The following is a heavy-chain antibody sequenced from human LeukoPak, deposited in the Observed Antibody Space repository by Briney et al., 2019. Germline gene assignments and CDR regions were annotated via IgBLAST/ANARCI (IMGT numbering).Heavy chain of an antibody. CDR1: GGTFSSYA. V-gene: IGHV1-69*05. Sequence: VASVKVSCKASGGTFSSYAISWVRQAPGQGLEWMGGIIPIFGTANYAQKFQGRVTITTDESTSTAYLELSSLRSEDTAVYYCARSGYYIHYFDYWGQGTVVTVSS. CDR3: ARSGYYIHYFDY. CDR2: IIPIFGTA. D-gene: IGHD3-22*01. J-gene: IGHJ4*02.